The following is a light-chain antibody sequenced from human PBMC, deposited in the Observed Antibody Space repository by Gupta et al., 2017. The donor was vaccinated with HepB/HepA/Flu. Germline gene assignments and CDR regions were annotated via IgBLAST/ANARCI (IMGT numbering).Light chain of an antibody. J-gene: IGLJ3*02. V-gene: IGLV1-47*01. CDR3: AAWDDSLSGVV. CDR2: RNN. CDR1: SSNIGSNY. Sequence: QSLLTQPPSASATPGQRVTISCSGSSSNIGSNYVYWYQQLPGTAPKLLIYRNNKRPSGVPDRFSGSKSGTSASLDISGLRSEDEADYYCAAWDDSLSGVVFGGGTKLTVL.